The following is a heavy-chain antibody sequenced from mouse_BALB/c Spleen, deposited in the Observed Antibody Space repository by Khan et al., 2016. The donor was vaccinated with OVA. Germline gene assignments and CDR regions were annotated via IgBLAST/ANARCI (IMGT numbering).Heavy chain of an antibody. J-gene: IGHJ2*01. CDR3: ARRGLRWDFDY. V-gene: IGHV1-7*01. CDR1: GYTFINYW. Sequence: QIQLVQSGAELAKPGASVKMSCKASGYTFINYWILWVKQRPGPGLEWIGYINPSTGYTEYNKNFKDKATLTADKSSSTAYMQLSSLTSKDSAVYYCARRGLRWDFDYWGQGTTLTVSS. D-gene: IGHD1-1*01. CDR2: INPSTGYT.